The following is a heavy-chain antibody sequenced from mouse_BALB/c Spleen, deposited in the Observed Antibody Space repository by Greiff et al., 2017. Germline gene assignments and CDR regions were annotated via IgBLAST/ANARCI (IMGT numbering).Heavy chain of an antibody. V-gene: IGHV1S126*01. CDR1: GYSFTSYW. Sequence: QVQLQQSGPQLVRPGASVKISCKASGYSFTSYWMHWVKQRPGQGLEWIGMIDPSDSETRLNQKFKDKATLTVDKSSSTAYMQLSSPTSEDSAVYYCARKGLRGAMDYWGQGTSVTVSS. D-gene: IGHD2-4*01. CDR3: ARKGLRGAMDY. CDR2: IDPSDSET. J-gene: IGHJ4*01.